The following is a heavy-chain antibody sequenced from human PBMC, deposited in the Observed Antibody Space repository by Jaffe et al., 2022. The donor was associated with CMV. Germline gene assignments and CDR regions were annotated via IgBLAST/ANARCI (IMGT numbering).Heavy chain of an antibody. CDR3: ARRGRKVGSPTYYYYMDV. D-gene: IGHD1-26*01. V-gene: IGHV4-34*01. J-gene: IGHJ6*03. CDR1: GGSFSGYY. Sequence: QVQLQQWGAGLLKPSETLSLTCAVYGGSFSGYYWSWIRQPPGKGLEWIGEINHSGSTNYNPSLKSRVTISVDTSKNQFSLKLSSVTAADTAVYYCARRGRKVGSPTYYYYMDVWGKGTTVTVSS. CDR2: INHSGST.